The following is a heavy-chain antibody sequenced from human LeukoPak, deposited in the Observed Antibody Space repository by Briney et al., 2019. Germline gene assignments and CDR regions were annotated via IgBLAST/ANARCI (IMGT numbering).Heavy chain of an antibody. V-gene: IGHV3-30*18. CDR3: AKLVLRFLEWFPNTYDAFDI. J-gene: IGHJ3*02. D-gene: IGHD3-3*01. CDR2: ISYDGSNK. Sequence: GGSLRLSCAASGFTFSSYGMHWVRQAPGKGLEWVAVISYDGSNKYYADSVKGRFTISRDNSKNTLYLQMNSLRAEDTAVYYCAKLVLRFLEWFPNTYDAFDIWGQGTMVTVSS. CDR1: GFTFSSYG.